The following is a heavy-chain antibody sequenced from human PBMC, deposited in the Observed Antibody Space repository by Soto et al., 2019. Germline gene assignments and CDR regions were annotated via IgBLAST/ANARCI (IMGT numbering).Heavy chain of an antibody. V-gene: IGHV3-23*01. CDR2: LSGSGGTT. Sequence: GSLRLSCTVSGVTFINYAMNCIRQSRVEVLEWVSSLSGSGGTTYYADSVKVRFIISRDNSKNTLYLLMNSLRAEDTALYYCAKQRADYGSGADTFYFDSWGQGALVTVSS. CDR3: AKQRADYGSGADTFYFDS. J-gene: IGHJ4*02. CDR1: GVTFINYA. D-gene: IGHD3-10*01.